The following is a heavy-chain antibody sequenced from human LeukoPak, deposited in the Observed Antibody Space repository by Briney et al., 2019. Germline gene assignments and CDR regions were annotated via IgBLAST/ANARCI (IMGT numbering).Heavy chain of an antibody. Sequence: GGSLRLSCAASGFTFSSYSMNWVRQAPGKGLEWVSSISSSSSYIYYADSVKGRFTISRDNAKNSLYLQMNSLRAEDTAVYHCARDLEVVAAVLDYWGQGTLVTVSS. CDR3: ARDLEVVAAVLDY. V-gene: IGHV3-21*01. D-gene: IGHD2-15*01. CDR1: GFTFSSYS. CDR2: ISSSSSYI. J-gene: IGHJ4*02.